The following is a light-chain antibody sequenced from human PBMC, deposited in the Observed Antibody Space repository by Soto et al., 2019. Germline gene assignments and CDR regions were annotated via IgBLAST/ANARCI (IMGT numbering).Light chain of an antibody. CDR3: QQGHDWPLT. J-gene: IGKJ2*01. Sequence: EIVMTQSPATLSVSPGERATLSCRASQSINGELVWYQQRPGQPPRLLIYGVSTRATGVPDRFSGSGSGSDFTLTISGLQSEDFAVYYCQQGHDWPLTFGQGTRLDI. V-gene: IGKV3-15*01. CDR1: QSINGE. CDR2: GVS.